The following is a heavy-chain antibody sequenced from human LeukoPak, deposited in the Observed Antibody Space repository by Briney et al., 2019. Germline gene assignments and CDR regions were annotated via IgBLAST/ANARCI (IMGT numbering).Heavy chain of an antibody. J-gene: IGHJ4*02. V-gene: IGHV3-30*18. CDR1: GFTFSSYG. Sequence: HPGGSLRLSCAASGFTFSSYGMHWVRQAPGKGLEWVAVISYDGSNKYYADSVKGRFTISRDNSKNTLYLQMNSLRAEDTAVYYCAKDWIKGSSGYFLYFDYWGQGTLVTVSS. D-gene: IGHD3-22*01. CDR3: AKDWIKGSSGYFLYFDY. CDR2: ISYDGSNK.